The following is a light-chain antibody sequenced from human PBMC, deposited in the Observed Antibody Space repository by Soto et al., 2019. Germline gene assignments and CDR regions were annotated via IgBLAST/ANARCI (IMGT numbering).Light chain of an antibody. V-gene: IGKV3-20*01. CDR3: QQYGPSPMYT. CDR1: QTVSSSY. CDR2: GAS. Sequence: EIVLTQSPGTLSLYPGERATLSCRASQTVSSSYLAWYQQKPGQAPRLLIYGASTRATGIPGRFSGSASGTDLTLTISRLEPEDFAVYYCQQYGPSPMYTFGQGTNLEIK. J-gene: IGKJ2*01.